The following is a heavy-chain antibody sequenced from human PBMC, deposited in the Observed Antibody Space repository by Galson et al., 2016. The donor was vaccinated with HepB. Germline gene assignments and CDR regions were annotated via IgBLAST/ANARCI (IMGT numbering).Heavy chain of an antibody. D-gene: IGHD1/OR15-1a*01. CDR2: ISPSGDST. CDR1: EYSITNYY. Sequence: SVKVSCKTSEYSITNYYMHWVRQAPGQGLEWMAIISPSGDSTTVAQKFQGRLILTRDTSTSTVYMGLRSLSADDTAVYFCVGANNQDFDSWGQGTLLTVSS. CDR3: VGANNQDFDS. V-gene: IGHV1-46*01. J-gene: IGHJ4*02.